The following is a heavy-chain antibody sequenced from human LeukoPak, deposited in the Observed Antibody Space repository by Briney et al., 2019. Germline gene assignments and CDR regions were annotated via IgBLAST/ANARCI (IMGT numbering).Heavy chain of an antibody. CDR3: AKDKWLFYDILTGYLDY. Sequence: GGSLRLSCAASGFTFSSYGMHWVRQAPGKGLEWVAFIRYDGSNKYYADSVKGRFTISRDNSKNTLYLQMNSLRAEDTAVYYCAKDKWLFYDILTGYLDYRGQGTLVTVSS. CDR2: IRYDGSNK. CDR1: GFTFSSYG. D-gene: IGHD3-9*01. V-gene: IGHV3-30*02. J-gene: IGHJ4*02.